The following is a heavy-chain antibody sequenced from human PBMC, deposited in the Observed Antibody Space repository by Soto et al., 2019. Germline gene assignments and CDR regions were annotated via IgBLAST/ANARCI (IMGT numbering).Heavy chain of an antibody. Sequence: GESLKISCKGSGYTFTTYWIAWVRQTPGKGLEWMGIIYPDDSDTRYSPSFQGQVTMSADKSIATAYLQWSSLKASDTAMYYCARQIYDSDTGPNFQYYFDSWGQGTPVTVSS. J-gene: IGHJ4*02. CDR2: IYPDDSDT. D-gene: IGHD3-22*01. CDR1: GYTFTTYW. V-gene: IGHV5-51*01. CDR3: ARQIYDSDTGPNFQYYFDS.